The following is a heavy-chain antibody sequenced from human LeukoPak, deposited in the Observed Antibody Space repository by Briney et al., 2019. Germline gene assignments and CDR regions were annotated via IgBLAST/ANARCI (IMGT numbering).Heavy chain of an antibody. V-gene: IGHV4-39*07. J-gene: IGHJ4*02. CDR3: ARDQEWLAPFDY. CDR2: VFYSGST. Sequence: SETLSLTCTVSGGSISSSSYYWGWIRQPPGKGLEWIGSVFYSGSTYYTPSLKSRFTISLDTSKNQFSLKLSSVTAADTAVYFCARDQEWLAPFDYWGQGTLVTVSS. D-gene: IGHD6-19*01. CDR1: GGSISSSSYY.